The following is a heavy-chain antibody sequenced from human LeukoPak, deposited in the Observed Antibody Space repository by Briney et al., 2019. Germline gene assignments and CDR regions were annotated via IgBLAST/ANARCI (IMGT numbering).Heavy chain of an antibody. CDR2: ISSSSSYI. V-gene: IGHV3-21*01. CDR1: GFTFSSYS. Sequence: GGSLRLSCAASGFTFSSYSMNWVRQAPGKGLEWVSSISSSSSYIYYADSVKGRFTISRDNAKNSLYLQMNSLRAEDTAVYYCARVTITMIVVVITYYYYYGMDVWGQGTTVTVSS. CDR3: ARVTITMIVVVITYYYYYGMDV. D-gene: IGHD3-22*01. J-gene: IGHJ6*02.